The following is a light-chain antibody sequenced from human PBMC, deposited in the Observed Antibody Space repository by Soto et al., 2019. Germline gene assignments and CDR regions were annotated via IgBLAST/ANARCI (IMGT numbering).Light chain of an antibody. V-gene: IGKV1-39*01. CDR2: AVS. CDR1: QNIKTY. CDR3: QQSFSSPPWT. J-gene: IGKJ1*01. Sequence: DIQMTQSPSSLSASVGDSVTITCRASQNIKTYLNWYQQKPGKAPNLLIYAVSSLHSGVPSRFSGSGSGTDFTLTISSLQPEDFATYYCQQSFSSPPWTFGQGTKVDIK.